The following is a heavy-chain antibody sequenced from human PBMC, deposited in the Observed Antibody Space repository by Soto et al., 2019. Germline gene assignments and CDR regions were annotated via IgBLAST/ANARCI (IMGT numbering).Heavy chain of an antibody. CDR2: IYWDDDE. CDR1: GFSLNTGGVG. J-gene: IGHJ6*02. CDR3: VRNWRYYGGDYYYGMDA. D-gene: IGHD3-10*01. V-gene: IGHV2-5*02. Sequence: ITLKESGPTLVKPTQTLTLTCTFSGFSLNTGGVGVGWVRQPRGKAMEWLALIYWDDDERYRPSLRSRLNITTATINNQVVLTMTNMDPEDTATYYCVRNWRYYGGDYYYGMDAWGQGTTVTVSS.